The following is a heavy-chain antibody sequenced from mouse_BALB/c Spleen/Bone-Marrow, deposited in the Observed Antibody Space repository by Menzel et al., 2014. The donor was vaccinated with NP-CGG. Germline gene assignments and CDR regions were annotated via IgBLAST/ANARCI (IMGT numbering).Heavy chain of an antibody. CDR1: GFTFSSYA. CDR3: ARLITRGNFDY. CDR2: ISSGGST. Sequence: EVQGVESGGGLVKPGGSLKLSCAASGFTFSSYAMSWVRQTPEKRLEWVASISSGGSTYYPDSVKGRFTISRDNARNILYLQMSSLRSEDTAMYYCARLITRGNFDYWGQGPSLTVSS. J-gene: IGHJ2*03. D-gene: IGHD2-4*01. V-gene: IGHV5-6-5*01.